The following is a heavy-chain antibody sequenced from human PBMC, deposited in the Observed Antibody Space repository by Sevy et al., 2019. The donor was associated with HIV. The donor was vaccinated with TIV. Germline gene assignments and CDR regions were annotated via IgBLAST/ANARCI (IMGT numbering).Heavy chain of an antibody. Sequence: SETLSLTCTVSGGSISSNNYYWTWIRQHPGKGLEWIGYIYYSENTYRNPSLKSRVTISIDKSKNQFSLRLSSVTAADTAVYYCATDHGYGNGWFPYYYYYGMDVWGQGTTVTVSS. CDR3: ATDHGYGNGWFPYYYYYGMDV. J-gene: IGHJ6*02. V-gene: IGHV4-31*03. CDR1: GGSISSNNYY. D-gene: IGHD6-19*01. CDR2: IYYSENT.